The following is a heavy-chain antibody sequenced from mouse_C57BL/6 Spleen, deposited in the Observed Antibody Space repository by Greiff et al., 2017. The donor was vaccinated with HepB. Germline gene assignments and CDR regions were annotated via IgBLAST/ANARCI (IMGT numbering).Heavy chain of an antibody. CDR3: AREGDSNYLYYFDY. V-gene: IGHV5-4*01. J-gene: IGHJ2*01. CDR1: GFTFSSYA. CDR2: ISDGGSYT. D-gene: IGHD2-5*01. Sequence: EVQLVESGGGLVKPGGSLKLSCAASGFTFSSYAMSWVRQTPEKRLEWVATISDGGSYTYYPDNVKGRFTISRDNAKNNLYLQMSHLKSEDTAMYYCAREGDSNYLYYFDYWGQGTTLTVSS.